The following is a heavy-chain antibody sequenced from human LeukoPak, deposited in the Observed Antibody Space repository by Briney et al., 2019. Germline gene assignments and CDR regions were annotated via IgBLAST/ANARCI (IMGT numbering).Heavy chain of an antibody. CDR2: IYYSGST. V-gene: IGHV4-59*01. J-gene: IGHJ6*03. CDR1: GGSTSSYY. Sequence: SETLSLTCTVSGGSTSSYYWSWIRQPPGKGLEWIGYIYYSGSTNYNPSLKSRVTISVDTSKNQFSLKLSSVTAADTAVYYCARDSCSGGSCYNYMDVWGNGTTVTVSS. D-gene: IGHD2-15*01. CDR3: ARDSCSGGSCYNYMDV.